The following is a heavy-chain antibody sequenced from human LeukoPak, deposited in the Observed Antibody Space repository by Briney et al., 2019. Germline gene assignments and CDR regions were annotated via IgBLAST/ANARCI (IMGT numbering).Heavy chain of an antibody. CDR1: GYTFTSYD. CDR3: ARSGVYNDAFDI. CDR2: MNPNSGNT. V-gene: IGHV1-8*03. D-gene: IGHD2-8*01. Sequence: GPVKVSCKASGYTFTSYDINWVRQATGQGLEWMGWMNPNSGNTGYAQKFQGRVTITRNTSISTAYMELSSLRSEDTAVYYCARSGVYNDAFDIWGQGTMVTVSS. J-gene: IGHJ3*02.